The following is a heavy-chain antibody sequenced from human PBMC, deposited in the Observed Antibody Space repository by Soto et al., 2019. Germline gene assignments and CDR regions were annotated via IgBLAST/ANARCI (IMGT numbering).Heavy chain of an antibody. V-gene: IGHV3-33*01. CDR2: IWYDGSNK. CDR1: GFTFSSYG. D-gene: IGHD2-2*01. Sequence: GGSLRLSCAASGFTFSSYGMHWVRQAPGKGLEWVAVIWYDGSNKYYADSVKGRFTISRDNSKNTLYLQMNSLRAEDTAVYYCARDGFLVVPAEIGMDVWGQGTTVTVSS. CDR3: ARDGFLVVPAEIGMDV. J-gene: IGHJ6*02.